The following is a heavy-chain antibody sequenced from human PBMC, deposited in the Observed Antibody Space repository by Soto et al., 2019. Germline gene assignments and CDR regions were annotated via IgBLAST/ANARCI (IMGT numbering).Heavy chain of an antibody. CDR1: GGTFSSYA. CDR2: IIPIFGTA. CDR3: ARAMIIGVVTHYYYYGMDV. J-gene: IGHJ6*02. D-gene: IGHD3-3*01. Sequence: QVQLEQSGAEVKKPGSSVKVSCKASGGTFSSYAISWVRQAPGQGLEWMGGIIPIFGTANYAQKFQGRVTITADESTSTAYMELSSLRSEDTAVYYCARAMIIGVVTHYYYYGMDVWGQGTTVTVSS. V-gene: IGHV1-69*01.